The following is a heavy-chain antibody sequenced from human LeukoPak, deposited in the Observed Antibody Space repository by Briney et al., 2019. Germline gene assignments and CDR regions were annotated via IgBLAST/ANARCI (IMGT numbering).Heavy chain of an antibody. CDR1: GFTFSNAW. CDR2: IMSKSDGGTT. J-gene: IGHJ4*02. CDR3: ATYNYGSYFYGSIRY. V-gene: IGHV3-15*01. Sequence: GGSLRLSCAASGFTFSNAWMSWVRQAPGKGLEWVGRIMSKSDGGTTDYTAPVNSRFTISRDDSINTLYLQMNTLKAEDTAVYYCATYNYGSYFYGSIRYWGQGTLVTVSA. D-gene: IGHD3-10*01.